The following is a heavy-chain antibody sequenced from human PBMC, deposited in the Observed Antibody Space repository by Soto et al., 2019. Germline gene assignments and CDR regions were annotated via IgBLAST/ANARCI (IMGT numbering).Heavy chain of an antibody. V-gene: IGHV4-39*01. Sequence: SETLSLTCTVSGASISTPGSYWGWVRQSPGTGLQWIGFVYYTGDTYYSPSFKSRVTMSVDTSKNQLSMTLRSMTAADTALFYCARCKLMATFDYWGQGALVTVSS. D-gene: IGHD5-12*01. CDR3: ARCKLMATFDY. J-gene: IGHJ4*02. CDR2: VYYTGDT. CDR1: GASISTPGSY.